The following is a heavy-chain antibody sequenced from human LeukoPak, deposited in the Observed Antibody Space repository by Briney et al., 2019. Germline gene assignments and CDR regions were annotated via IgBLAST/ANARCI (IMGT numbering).Heavy chain of an antibody. CDR3: ARSDTVDTYYYYYDMDV. Sequence: GASVKVSCKASGYTXTSYYIHWVRQAPGQGLEWMGIINPSGGSTSYAQTFQGRLTMTRDTSTSTIYMELSSLRSEDTAVYYCARSDTVDTYYYYYDMDVWGQGTTVTVSS. CDR1: GYTXTSYY. D-gene: IGHD4-23*01. CDR2: INPSGGST. V-gene: IGHV1-46*01. J-gene: IGHJ6*02.